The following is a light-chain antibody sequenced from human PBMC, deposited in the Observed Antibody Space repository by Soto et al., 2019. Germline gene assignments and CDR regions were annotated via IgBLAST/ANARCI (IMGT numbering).Light chain of an antibody. CDR3: QQLSHSTPPT. V-gene: IGKV1-9*01. Sequence: DIQLTQSPSFLSASVEDRVTISCRASYDISSSLAWYQQEPGKPPKLLIYDSSTLQTGVPSRFTGSGSGRKFTLTISGLQFGDFATYFCQQLSHSTPPTFGQGTKVDIK. CDR2: DSS. J-gene: IGKJ1*01. CDR1: YDISSS.